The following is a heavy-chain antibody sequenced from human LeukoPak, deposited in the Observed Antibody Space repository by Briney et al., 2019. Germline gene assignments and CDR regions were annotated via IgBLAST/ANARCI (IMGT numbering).Heavy chain of an antibody. CDR3: AELGITMIGGV. CDR1: GFTFSSYG. Sequence: GRSLRLSCAASGFTFSSYGMHWVRQAPGKGLEWVSILYHGGSTYYADSVKGRFSISRDTSKNTLYLQMNSLRAEDTAVYYCAELGITMIGGVWGKGTTVTISS. V-gene: IGHV3-NL1*01. D-gene: IGHD3-10*02. CDR2: LYHGGST. J-gene: IGHJ6*04.